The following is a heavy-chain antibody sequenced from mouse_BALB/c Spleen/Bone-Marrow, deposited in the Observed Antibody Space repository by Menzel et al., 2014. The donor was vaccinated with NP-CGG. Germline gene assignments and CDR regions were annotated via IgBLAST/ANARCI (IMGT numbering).Heavy chain of an antibody. CDR3: ARRGYYGNYYYAMDY. Sequence: VQLQQSGAELVKPGASVKLSCTASGFNIKDTYMHWVKQRPEQDLEWIGRIDPANGNTKYDPKFQGKATITADTSSNTAYLQLSSLTSEDTAVYYGARRGYYGNYYYAMDYWGQGTSVTVSS. J-gene: IGHJ4*01. D-gene: IGHD2-1*01. CDR2: IDPANGNT. V-gene: IGHV14-3*02. CDR1: GFNIKDTY.